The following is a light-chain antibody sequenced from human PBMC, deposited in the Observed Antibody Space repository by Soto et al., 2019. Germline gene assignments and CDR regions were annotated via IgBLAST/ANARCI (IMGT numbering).Light chain of an antibody. CDR2: EVT. Sequence: QSVLTQPASVSGSPGQSITISCSGSSTDVGGYNYVSWYQQLPDEAPKLLIYEVTNRPSGISTRFSGSKSGNTASLTISGLQAEDEADYYCFSYTSDNPRVFGTGTKVTVL. CDR3: FSYTSDNPRV. V-gene: IGLV2-14*01. CDR1: STDVGGYNY. J-gene: IGLJ1*01.